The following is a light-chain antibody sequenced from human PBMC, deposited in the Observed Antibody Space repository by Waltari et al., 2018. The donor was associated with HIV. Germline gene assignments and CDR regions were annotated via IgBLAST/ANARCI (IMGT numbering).Light chain of an antibody. CDR2: ASS. V-gene: IGKV1-12*01. CDR3: QQADGLPWT. Sequence: DIQMTQSPFFVSASVGDRVTITCRASQAISSWLTWYQQRPAAAPKLLIYASSTLQSGVPTRFSGGRSGAKFTLTISSLQPEDFATYFCQQADGLPWTFGQGTKVEMK. J-gene: IGKJ1*01. CDR1: QAISSW.